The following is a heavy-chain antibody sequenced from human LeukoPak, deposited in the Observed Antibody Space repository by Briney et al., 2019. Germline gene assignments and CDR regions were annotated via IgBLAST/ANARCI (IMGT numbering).Heavy chain of an antibody. V-gene: IGHV3-23*01. CDR1: GFTFSSYA. D-gene: IGHD4-17*01. CDR2: ISGSGGST. CDR3: ATDSDYGDYVEDY. Sequence: GGSLRLSCAASGFTFSSYAMSWVRQAPGKGLEWVSAISGSGGSTYYADSVKGRFTISRDNSKNTLYLQMNSLRAEDTAVYYCATDSDYGDYVEDYWGQGTLVTVSS. J-gene: IGHJ4*02.